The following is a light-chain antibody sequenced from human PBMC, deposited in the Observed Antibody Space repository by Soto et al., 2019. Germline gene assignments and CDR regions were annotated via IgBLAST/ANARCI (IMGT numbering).Light chain of an antibody. CDR1: QNISSY. J-gene: IGKJ1*01. V-gene: IGKV3-11*01. CDR2: DVS. CDR3: QLPSHRPRT. Sequence: RATLSCRASQNISSYLIWYQQKPGQAPRLLIYDVSNRATGIPARFSGSGSGTDFSLTIISLEPEDFAVYYCQLPSHRPRTFGQGTMVDIK.